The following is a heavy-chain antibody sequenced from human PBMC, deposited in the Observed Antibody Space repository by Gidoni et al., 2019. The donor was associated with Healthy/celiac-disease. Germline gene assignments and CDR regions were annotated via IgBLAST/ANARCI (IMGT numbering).Heavy chain of an antibody. V-gene: IGHV3-21*01. CDR1: GFTFSRYT. CDR3: ARDQGGYCSGGSCYYYYYGMDV. D-gene: IGHD2-15*01. Sequence: EVQLVESGGGLVKPGGSLRLPCAASGFTFSRYTMHWVRQAPGKGLEWVSSISSSSSYIYYADSVKGRFTISRDNAKNSLYLQMNSLRAEDTAVYYCARDQGGYCSGGSCYYYYYGMDVWGQGTTVTVSS. CDR2: ISSSSSYI. J-gene: IGHJ6*02.